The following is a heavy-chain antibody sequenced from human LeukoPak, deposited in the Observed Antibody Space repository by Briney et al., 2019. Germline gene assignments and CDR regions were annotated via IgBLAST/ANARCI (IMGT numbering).Heavy chain of an antibody. D-gene: IGHD3-22*01. CDR2: ISGSGGST. CDR1: GFTFSGYA. Sequence: PGGSLRLSCAASGFTFSGYAMSWVRQAPGKGLEWVSAISGSGGSTYYADSVKGRFTISRDNSKNTLYLQMNSLRAEDTAVYYCAKGPLDSSGYFGYWGQGTLVTVSS. CDR3: AKGPLDSSGYFGY. V-gene: IGHV3-23*01. J-gene: IGHJ4*02.